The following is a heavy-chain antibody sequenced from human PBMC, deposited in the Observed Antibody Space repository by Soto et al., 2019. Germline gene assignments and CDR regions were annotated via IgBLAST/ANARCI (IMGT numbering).Heavy chain of an antibody. CDR1: GGTFSSYA. CDR2: IIPIFGTA. V-gene: IGHV1-69*06. CDR3: ARRDDSSGYYTTPYYYGMDV. D-gene: IGHD3-22*01. J-gene: IGHJ6*02. Sequence: SVKVSCKASGGTFSSYAISWVRQAPGQGLELMGGIIPIFGTANYAQKFQGRVTITADKSTSTAYMELSSLRSEDTAVYYCARRDDSSGYYTTPYYYGMDVWGQGTTVTVYS.